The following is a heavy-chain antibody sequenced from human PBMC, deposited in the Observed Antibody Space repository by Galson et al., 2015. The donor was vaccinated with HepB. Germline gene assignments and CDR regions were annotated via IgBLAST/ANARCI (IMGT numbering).Heavy chain of an antibody. J-gene: IGHJ4*02. D-gene: IGHD3-3*01. Sequence: SLRLSCAASGFTFSNAWMSWVRQAPGKGLEWVGRIKSKTDGGTTDYAAPVKGRFTISRDDSKNTLYLQMNSLKTEDTAVYYCTTDLHTWYYDFWSGYYTERLQVDYWGQGTLVTVSS. CDR1: GFTFSNAW. V-gene: IGHV3-15*01. CDR3: TTDLHTWYYDFWSGYYTERLQVDY. CDR2: IKSKTDGGTT.